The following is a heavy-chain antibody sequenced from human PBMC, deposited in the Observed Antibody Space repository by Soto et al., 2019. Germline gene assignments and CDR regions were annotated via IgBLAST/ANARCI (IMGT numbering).Heavy chain of an antibody. CDR3: AREQGDYGMDV. Sequence: SETLSLTCTVSGGSISSYYWSWIRQPPGKGLEWIGYIYYSGSTNYNPSLKSRVTISVDTSKNQFSLKLSSMTAADTAVYYCAREQGDYGMDVWGQGTTVTVSS. J-gene: IGHJ6*02. CDR2: IYYSGST. V-gene: IGHV4-59*01. CDR1: GGSISSYY.